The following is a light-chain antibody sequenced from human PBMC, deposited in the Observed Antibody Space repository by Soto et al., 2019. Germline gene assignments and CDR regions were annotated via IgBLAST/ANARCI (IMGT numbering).Light chain of an antibody. J-gene: IGLJ1*01. V-gene: IGLV2-14*01. CDR3: SSYTTSSTPYV. Sequence: QSVLTQPASVSGSPGQSITISCTGTSXDIGDYNFVSWYQHHPGKAPKLMIYEVSNRPSGVSNRFSGSKSGNTASLTISGLQAEDEADYYCSSYTTSSTPYVFGTGTKVTVL. CDR1: SXDIGDYNF. CDR2: EVS.